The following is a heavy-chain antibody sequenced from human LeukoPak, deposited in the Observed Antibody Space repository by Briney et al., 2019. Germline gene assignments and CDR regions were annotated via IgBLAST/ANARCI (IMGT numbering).Heavy chain of an antibody. CDR2: IYHSGGT. CDR3: ARAYYYDSSARVAFDI. J-gene: IGHJ3*02. D-gene: IGHD3-22*01. CDR1: SGSISSSNW. V-gene: IGHV4-4*02. Sequence: SGTLSLTCAVSSGSISSSNWWSWVRQPPGKGLQWIGEIYHSGGTNYNPSLKSRVTISADKAKNQFSLQLTSVTAADTAVYYCARAYYYDSSARVAFDIWGQGTMVTVSS.